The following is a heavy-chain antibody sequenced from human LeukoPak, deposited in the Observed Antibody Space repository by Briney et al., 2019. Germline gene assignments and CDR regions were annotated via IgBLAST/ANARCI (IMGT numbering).Heavy chain of an antibody. CDR1: GFTFNSYW. CDR2: ISWNSGSI. V-gene: IGHV3-9*03. J-gene: IGHJ4*02. CDR3: AKDGAAAGTYYFDY. Sequence: GGSLRLSCAASGFTFNSYWMHWVRQAPGKGLEWVSGISWNSGSIGYADSVKGRFTISRDNAKNSLYLQMNSLRAEDMALYYCAKDGAAAGTYYFDYWGQGTLVTVSS. D-gene: IGHD6-13*01.